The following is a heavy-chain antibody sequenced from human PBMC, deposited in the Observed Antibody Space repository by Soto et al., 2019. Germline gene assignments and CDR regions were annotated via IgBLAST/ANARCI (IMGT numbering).Heavy chain of an antibody. J-gene: IGHJ4*02. CDR1: GFTFSRHG. V-gene: IGHV3-33*01. CDR3: ARDDYYPDNGFDY. Sequence: QVQLVESGGGVVQPGTSLRLSCAASGFTFSRHGMHWVRQTPGKGLEWLAVILNDASGHWYADSVKGRFTISRDNFENTLYLQMNGLRLEHTSMYYCARDDYYPDNGFDYWGQRTLVTLSS. D-gene: IGHD3-22*01. CDR2: ILNDASGH.